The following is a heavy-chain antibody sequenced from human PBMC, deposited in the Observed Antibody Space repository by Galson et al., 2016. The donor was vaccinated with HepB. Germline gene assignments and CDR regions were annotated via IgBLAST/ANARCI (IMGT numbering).Heavy chain of an antibody. J-gene: IGHJ6*03. Sequence: SETLSLTCTVSGGSIGSSYWSWIRQPPGKGLEWIGYIYYIGSTNYNPSLKSRVIISIDTPKNQFSLNLSSVTAADTAIYYCARIPTTWSANYYYMDVWGKGTTVTVSS. CDR3: ARIPTTWSANYYYMDV. CDR1: GGSIGSSY. D-gene: IGHD1-14*01. CDR2: IYYIGST. V-gene: IGHV4-59*01.